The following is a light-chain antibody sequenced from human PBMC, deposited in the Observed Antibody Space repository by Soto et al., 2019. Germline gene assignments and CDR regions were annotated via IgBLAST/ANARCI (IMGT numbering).Light chain of an antibody. CDR1: QSVSSS. J-gene: IGKJ5*01. CDR2: DAS. CDR3: QQRIT. V-gene: IGKV3-11*01. Sequence: EIVLSQSPGTLSLSPGERATVSCRASQSVSSSYLAWYQHKPGQAPRLLIYDASNRATGIPARFSGSGSGTDFTLTISSLEPEDFAVYYCQQRITFGQGTRLEI.